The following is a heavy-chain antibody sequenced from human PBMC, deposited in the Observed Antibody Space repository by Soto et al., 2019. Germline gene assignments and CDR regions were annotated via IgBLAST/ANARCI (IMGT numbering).Heavy chain of an antibody. CDR1: GFTFSNAW. J-gene: IGHJ6*02. V-gene: IGHV3-15*07. Sequence: EVQLVESGGGLVKPGGSLRLSSAASGFTFSNAWMNWVRQAPGKGLEWVGRIKSKTDGGTTDYAAPVKGRFTISRDDSKNTLYLQMNSLKTEDTAVYYCTTEHYYDSSGYYYYYGMDVWGQGTTVTVSS. CDR2: IKSKTDGGTT. CDR3: TTEHYYDSSGYYYYYGMDV. D-gene: IGHD3-22*01.